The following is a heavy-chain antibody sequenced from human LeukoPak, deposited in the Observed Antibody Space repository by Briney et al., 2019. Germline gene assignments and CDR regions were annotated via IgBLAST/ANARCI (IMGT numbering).Heavy chain of an antibody. CDR3: AKAGDWNWNYNLDY. CDR2: TSFDEGYK. J-gene: IGHJ4*02. CDR1: GFTFSSYA. V-gene: IGHV3-30*18. D-gene: IGHD1-7*01. Sequence: GGSLRLSCAASGFTFSSYAMHWVRQAPGKGLDWVAVTSFDEGYKYNADSVKGRFTISRDNSRNTLYLQMNSLRAEDTALYYCAKAGDWNWNYNLDYWGQGTLVTVSS.